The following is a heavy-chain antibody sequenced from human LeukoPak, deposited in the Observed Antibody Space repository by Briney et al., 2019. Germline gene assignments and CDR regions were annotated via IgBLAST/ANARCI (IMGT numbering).Heavy chain of an antibody. Sequence: GGSLRLSCAASGFTFSSYDMHWVRQAPGKGLEWVAVIWYDGSNKYYADSVKGRFTISRDNSKNTLYLQMNSLRAEDTAVYYCARDRWQQLVTALGYWGQGTLVTVSS. CDR1: GFTFSSYD. D-gene: IGHD6-13*01. CDR2: IWYDGSNK. J-gene: IGHJ4*02. V-gene: IGHV3-33*01. CDR3: ARDRWQQLVTALGY.